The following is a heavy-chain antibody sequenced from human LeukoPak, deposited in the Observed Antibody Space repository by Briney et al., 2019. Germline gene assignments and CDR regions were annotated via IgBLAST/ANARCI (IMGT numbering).Heavy chain of an antibody. Sequence: PGGSLRLSCAASGFTFSSYDMHWVRQAPGKGLEWVAVISDDGRIKIYGDSVKGRLTISRDNSKNTLYLQMNSLRGEDTAVYYCARAAAETGSFRDNWFDPWGQGTLVTVSS. CDR1: GFTFSSYD. CDR3: ARAAAETGSFRDNWFDP. J-gene: IGHJ5*02. CDR2: ISDDGRIK. D-gene: IGHD3-9*01. V-gene: IGHV3-30*04.